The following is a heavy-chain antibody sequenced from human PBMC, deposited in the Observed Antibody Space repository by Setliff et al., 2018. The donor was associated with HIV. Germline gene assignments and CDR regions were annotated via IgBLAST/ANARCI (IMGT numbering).Heavy chain of an antibody. CDR2: IYYRGST. J-gene: IGHJ3*02. V-gene: IGHV4-39*07. D-gene: IGHD2-15*01. Sequence: PSETLSLTCTVSGGSISSSGYYWGWIRQPPGKGLQWIGSIYYRGSTYYNPSLKSRVTISVDTSKNQFSLKLSSVTAADTAVYYCARNPCSGGSCPDAFDIWGQGTMVTVSS. CDR3: ARNPCSGGSCPDAFDI. CDR1: GGSISSSGYY.